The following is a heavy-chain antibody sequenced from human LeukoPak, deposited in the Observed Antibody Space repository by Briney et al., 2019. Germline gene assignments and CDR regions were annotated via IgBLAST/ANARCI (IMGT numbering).Heavy chain of an antibody. CDR2: ISAYNGNT. D-gene: IGHD2-2*01. J-gene: IGHJ6*02. CDR1: GYTFTSYG. Sequence: ASVKVSCKASGYTFTSYGISWVRQAPGQGLEWMGWISAYNGNTNYAQKLQGRVTMTTDTSTSTAYMELRSLRSDDTAVYYCARISNPYCSSTSCLHYYYGMDVWGQGTTVTVSS. V-gene: IGHV1-18*01. CDR3: ARISNPYCSSTSCLHYYYGMDV.